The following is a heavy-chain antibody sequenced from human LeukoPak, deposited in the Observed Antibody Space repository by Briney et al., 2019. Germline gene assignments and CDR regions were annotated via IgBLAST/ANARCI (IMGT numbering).Heavy chain of an antibody. Sequence: ASVKVSCKASGYNFTSYDISWVRQAPRQGLEWMASMNPNNGNTAYARKFQGRVTMTRDTSIGTAYLELSALRSEDTAGYYCARLHWESGGIYFYYYMDVWGKGTTVTVSS. CDR1: GYNFTSYD. CDR2: MNPNNGNT. CDR3: ARLHWESGGIYFYYYMDV. D-gene: IGHD3-16*01. J-gene: IGHJ6*03. V-gene: IGHV1-8*02.